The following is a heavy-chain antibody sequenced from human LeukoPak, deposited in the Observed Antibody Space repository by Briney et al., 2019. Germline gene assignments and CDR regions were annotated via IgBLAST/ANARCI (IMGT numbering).Heavy chain of an antibody. CDR3: ARHPYSSSSGYYYMDV. J-gene: IGHJ6*03. CDR1: GGSISTYY. V-gene: IGHV4-4*07. D-gene: IGHD6-6*01. CDR2: IYASGST. Sequence: SETLSLTCTVSGGSISTYYWNWIRQPAGKGLEWIGHIYASGSTNYNPSLKSRVTMSVDTSKNQFSLKLSSVTAADTAVYYCARHPYSSSSGYYYMDVWGKGTTVTVSS.